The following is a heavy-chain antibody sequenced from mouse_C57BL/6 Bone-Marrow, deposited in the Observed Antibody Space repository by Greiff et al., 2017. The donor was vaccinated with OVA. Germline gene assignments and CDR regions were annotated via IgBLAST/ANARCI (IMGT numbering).Heavy chain of an antibody. CDR1: GYTFTSYG. D-gene: IGHD2-3*01. CDR2: IYPRSGNT. J-gene: IGHJ3*01. CDR3: ARNGYYPWLAY. V-gene: IGHV1-81*01. Sequence: QVQLQQSGAELARPGASVKLSCKASGYTFTSYGISWVKQRTGQGLEWIGEIYPRSGNTYYTEKFKGKATLTADKSSSTAYMELRSLTSEDSAVYVCARNGYYPWLAYWGQGTLVTVSA.